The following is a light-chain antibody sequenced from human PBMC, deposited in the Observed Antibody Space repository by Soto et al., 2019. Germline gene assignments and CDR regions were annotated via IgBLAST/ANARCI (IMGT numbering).Light chain of an antibody. CDR3: GSYATGSIVL. J-gene: IGLJ2*01. V-gene: IGLV2-14*01. CDR2: NVS. Sequence: QSALTQPASVSGSPGQSITISCTGTSSDVGGYDYVSWYQKHPGKAPKLIIYNVSNRPSGVSNRFSGSKSGNTASLSISGLQAEDEADYYCGSYATGSIVLFGGGTKLTVL. CDR1: SSDVGGYDY.